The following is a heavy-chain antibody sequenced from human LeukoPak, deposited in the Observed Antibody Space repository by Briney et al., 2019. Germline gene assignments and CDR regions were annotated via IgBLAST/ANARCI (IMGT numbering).Heavy chain of an antibody. V-gene: IGHV4-4*07. J-gene: IGHJ4*02. CDR2: IYTSGST. CDR3: ARVGVWGSYRSNYFDY. D-gene: IGHD3-16*02. Sequence: SETLSLTCTVSGGSISSYYWSWIRQPAGKGLEWIGRIYTSGSTNYNPSLKSRVTMSVDTSKNQFSLKLSSVTAADTAVYYCARVGVWGSYRSNYFDYWGQGTLVTVSS. CDR1: GGSISSYY.